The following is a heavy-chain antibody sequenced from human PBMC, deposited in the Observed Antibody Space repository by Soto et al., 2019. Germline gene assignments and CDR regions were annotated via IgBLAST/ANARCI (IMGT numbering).Heavy chain of an antibody. V-gene: IGHV3-30*03. D-gene: IGHD3-10*01. J-gene: IGHJ4*02. CDR1: GFPFTTYG. CDR2: ISYDGSNK. CDR3: VGGQYYFDY. Sequence: QVQLVESGGGVVQPGRSLRLSCAASGFPFTTYGMHWVREGPGKGLEWVAVISYDGSNKYYADSVKGRFTISRDNSKYTLYLQMNSLRPEDTALCYCVGGQYYFDYRGQGTLVTVSS.